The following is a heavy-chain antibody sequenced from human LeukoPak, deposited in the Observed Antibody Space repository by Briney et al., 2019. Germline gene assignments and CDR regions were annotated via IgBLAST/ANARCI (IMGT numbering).Heavy chain of an antibody. CDR3: ARADYDIPLYYFDY. J-gene: IGHJ4*02. V-gene: IGHV4-38-2*02. CDR1: GYSISSGYY. CDR2: IYHSGST. D-gene: IGHD3-22*01. Sequence: SETLSLTCTVSGYSISSGYYWGWIRQPPGKGLEWIGSIYHSGSTYYNPSLKSRVTISVDTSKNQFSLKLSSVTAADTAVYYCARADYDIPLYYFDYWGQGTLVTVSS.